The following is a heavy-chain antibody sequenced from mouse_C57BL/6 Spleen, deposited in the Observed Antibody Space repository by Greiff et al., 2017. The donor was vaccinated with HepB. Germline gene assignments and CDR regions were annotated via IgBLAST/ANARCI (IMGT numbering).Heavy chain of an antibody. J-gene: IGHJ3*01. Sequence: QVQLQQPGAELVRPGSSVKLSCKASGYTFTSYWMDWVKQRPGQGLEWIGNIYPSDSETHYNQKFKDKATLTVDKSSSTAYMQLSSLTSEDSAVYYCARGTYDGYRTWFAYWGQGTLVTVSA. CDR3: ARGTYDGYRTWFAY. CDR2: IYPSDSET. D-gene: IGHD2-3*01. CDR1: GYTFTSYW. V-gene: IGHV1-61*01.